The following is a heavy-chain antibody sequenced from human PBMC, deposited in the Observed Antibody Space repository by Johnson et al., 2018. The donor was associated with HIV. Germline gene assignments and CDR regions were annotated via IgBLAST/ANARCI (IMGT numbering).Heavy chain of an antibody. CDR1: GFTFDDYG. CDR2: INWHGGST. CDR3: ARGLMITFGGVIVPYVFDI. Sequence: VQLVESGGGIVRPGGSLRLSCAASGFTFDDYGMSWVRQAPGKGLEWVSGINWHGGSTGYADSVKGRSTLSSDNAKKSLYRQMNRLSAEDTAWYYCARGLMITFGGVIVPYVFDIWGQGTMVTVSS. J-gene: IGHJ3*02. V-gene: IGHV3-20*04. D-gene: IGHD3-16*02.